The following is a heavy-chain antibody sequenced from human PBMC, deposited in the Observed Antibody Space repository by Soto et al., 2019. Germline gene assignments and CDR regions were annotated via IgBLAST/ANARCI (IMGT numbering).Heavy chain of an antibody. Sequence: QVQLVQSGAEVKRPGASVKVSCRVAGYTFNGYGISWMRQAPGQGLEWMGWVSGNNGDTKYVEKYQGRVTMTIDTSTRTDYMELRSLRSDDTAVYYRARDISYYHDDSSYSNFDYWGQGTLVTVSP. CDR2: VSGNNGDT. D-gene: IGHD3-22*01. CDR3: ARDISYYHDDSSYSNFDY. J-gene: IGHJ4*02. V-gene: IGHV1-18*01. CDR1: GYTFNGYG.